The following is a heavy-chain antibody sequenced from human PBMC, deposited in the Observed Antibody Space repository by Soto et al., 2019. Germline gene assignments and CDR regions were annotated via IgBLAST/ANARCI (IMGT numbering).Heavy chain of an antibody. J-gene: IGHJ4*02. CDR1: GFSLSTSGVG. CDR2: IYWDDDK. V-gene: IGHV2-5*02. Sequence: QITLKESGPTLVKPTQTLTLTCTFSGFSLSTSGVGVGWIRQPPGKALEWLALIYWDDDKRYSPSLKSRLTIXXDTSKNQVVLTMTNMDPVDTATYYCAHSTPYGVFYWGQGTLVTVSS. D-gene: IGHD6-13*01. CDR3: AHSTPYGVFY.